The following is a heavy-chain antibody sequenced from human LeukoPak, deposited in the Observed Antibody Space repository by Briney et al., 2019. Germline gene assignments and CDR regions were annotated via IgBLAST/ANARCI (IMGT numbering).Heavy chain of an antibody. CDR1: GGSISSYY. CDR2: IYYSGST. Sequence: PSETLSLTCTVSGGSISSYYWSWIRQPPGKGLEWIGYIYYSGSTNYNPSLKSRVTISVDTSKNQFPLKLSSVTAADTAVYYCARGAIAAAGDTFDYWGQGTLVTVSS. J-gene: IGHJ4*02. CDR3: ARGAIAAAGDTFDY. D-gene: IGHD6-13*01. V-gene: IGHV4-59*01.